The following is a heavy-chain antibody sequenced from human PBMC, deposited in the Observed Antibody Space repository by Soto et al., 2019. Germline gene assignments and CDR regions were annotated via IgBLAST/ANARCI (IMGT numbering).Heavy chain of an antibody. CDR3: ARGGVDYYDSSGYYFSPYYFDY. Sequence: SETLSLTCTVSGGSISSYYWSWIRQPPGKGLEWIGYIYYSGSTNYNPSLKSRVTISVDTSKNQLSLKLSSVTAADTAMYYCARGGVDYYDSSGYYFSPYYFDYWGQGTLVTVSS. CDR2: IYYSGST. V-gene: IGHV4-59*12. D-gene: IGHD3-22*01. J-gene: IGHJ4*02. CDR1: GGSISSYY.